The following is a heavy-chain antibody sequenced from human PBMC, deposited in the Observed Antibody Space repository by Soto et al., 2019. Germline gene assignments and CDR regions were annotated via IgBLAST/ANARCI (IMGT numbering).Heavy chain of an antibody. CDR2: ISWNSGSI. CDR1: GFTFDDYA. V-gene: IGHV3-9*01. Sequence: GGSLRLSCAASGFTFDDYAMHWVRQAPGKGLEWVSGISWNSGSIGYADSVKGRFTISRDNAKNSLYLQMNSLRAEDTALYYCAKDILYSYCSGGSCYSGKMDVWGKGTTVTVSS. CDR3: AKDILYSYCSGGSCYSGKMDV. J-gene: IGHJ6*04. D-gene: IGHD2-15*01.